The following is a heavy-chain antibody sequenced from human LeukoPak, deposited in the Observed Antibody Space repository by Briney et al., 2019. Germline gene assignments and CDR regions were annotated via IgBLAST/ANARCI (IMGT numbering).Heavy chain of an antibody. CDR3: AKDSKGSGTYYDRYFDY. CDR1: GFTFSSYW. CDR2: IKQDGSEK. J-gene: IGHJ4*02. Sequence: VWSLTLSCAASGFTFSSYWMSWVRQAPGKGLEGVANIKQDGSEKYYVESVKGRFTISRDNAKNSLYLRMNSLRAEDTAVYYCAKDSKGSGTYYDRYFDYCGQGTLVTVSS. V-gene: IGHV3-7*01. D-gene: IGHD3-10*01.